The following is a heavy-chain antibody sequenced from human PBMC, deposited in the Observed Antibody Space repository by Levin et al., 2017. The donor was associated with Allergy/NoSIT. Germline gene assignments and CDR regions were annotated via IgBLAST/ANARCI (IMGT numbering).Heavy chain of an antibody. CDR2: FDPEDGET. D-gene: IGHD3-22*01. CDR3: ATDHVYYDSSGYYLGY. J-gene: IGHJ4*02. Sequence: ASVKVSCKVSGYTLTELSMHWVRQAPGKGLEWMGGFDPEDGETIYAQKFQGRVTMTEDTSTDTAYMELSSLRSEDTAVYYCATDHVYYDSSGYYLGYWGQGTLVTVSS. V-gene: IGHV1-24*01. CDR1: GYTLTELS.